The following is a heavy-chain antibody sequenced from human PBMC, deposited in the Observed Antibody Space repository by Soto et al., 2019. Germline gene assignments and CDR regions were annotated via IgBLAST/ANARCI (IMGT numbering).Heavy chain of an antibody. CDR1: GYTFTGYY. CDR2: INPNSGGT. CDR3: ARESAPEYYDILTGYYIGTHTRGMDV. V-gene: IGHV1-2*04. J-gene: IGHJ6*02. Sequence: ASVKVSCKASGYTFTGYYMHWVRQAPGQGLEWMGWINPNSGGTNYAQKFQGWVTMTRDTSISTAYMELSRLRSDDTAVYYCARESAPEYYDILTGYYIGTHTRGMDVWGQGTKVTVSS. D-gene: IGHD3-9*01.